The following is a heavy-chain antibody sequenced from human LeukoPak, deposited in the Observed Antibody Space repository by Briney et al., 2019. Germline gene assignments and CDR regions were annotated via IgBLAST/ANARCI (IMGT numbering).Heavy chain of an antibody. CDR2: ISSSSSNI. CDR1: GYTFRIYT. Sequence: RGSLRLSCAVSGYTFRIYTMSWVRQAPGKGLEWVSSISSSSSNIYYAESVKGRFTISRDNAKNSLYLQMNSLRAEDTAVYYCARENSSGWWFDYWGQGTLATVSS. J-gene: IGHJ4*02. V-gene: IGHV3-21*01. CDR3: ARENSSGWWFDY. D-gene: IGHD6-19*01.